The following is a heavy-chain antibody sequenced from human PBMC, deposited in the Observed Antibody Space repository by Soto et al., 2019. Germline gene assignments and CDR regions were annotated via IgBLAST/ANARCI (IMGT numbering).Heavy chain of an antibody. Sequence: QVQLVESGGGVVQPGRSLRLSCAASGFTFSSYGMHWVRQAPGKGLEWVAVISYDGSNKYYADSVKGRFTISRDNSKNTLYLQMKSLRAEDTAVYYCAKDYTYYYDSSGRYGMDVWGQGTTVTVSS. CDR3: AKDYTYYYDSSGRYGMDV. CDR1: GFTFSSYG. D-gene: IGHD3-22*01. V-gene: IGHV3-30*18. CDR2: ISYDGSNK. J-gene: IGHJ6*02.